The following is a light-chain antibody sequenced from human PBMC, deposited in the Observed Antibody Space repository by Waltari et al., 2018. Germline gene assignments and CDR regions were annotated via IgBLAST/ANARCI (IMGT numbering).Light chain of an antibody. V-gene: IGKV1-5*03. CDR1: QSISSW. CDR3: QQYNSYPYT. CDR2: KAS. J-gene: IGKJ2*01. Sequence: DIQMTQSPSTLSASVGDRVTITCRASQSISSWLAWYQQKPGKAPKPLIYKASSLESGVPSRFSGSGSGTEFTLTISSLQPDDFATYYCQQYNSYPYTFGQVTKLEIK.